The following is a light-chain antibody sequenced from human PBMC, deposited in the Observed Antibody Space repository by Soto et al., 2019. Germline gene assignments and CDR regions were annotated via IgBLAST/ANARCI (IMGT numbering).Light chain of an antibody. CDR3: QQYNNWWT. J-gene: IGKJ1*01. CDR2: GAS. V-gene: IGKV3-15*01. Sequence: EIVMTQSPATLSVSPGERATLSCRASQSVSNNLAWYQKKPGQAPRLLIYGASTRATGIPARLSGSGSGTKFPLTISSLQSEDFAFYYCQQYNNWWTFGQGTRVDIK. CDR1: QSVSNN.